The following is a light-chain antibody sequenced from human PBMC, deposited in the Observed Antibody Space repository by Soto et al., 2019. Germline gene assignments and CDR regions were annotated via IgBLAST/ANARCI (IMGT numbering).Light chain of an antibody. CDR2: DAS. CDR1: QSISSW. CDR3: QQYNSYLT. V-gene: IGKV1-5*01. Sequence: DIQITHSPSTLSASVVDRVTITCLASQSISSWLAWYQQKPGKAPKLLIYDASSLESGVPSRFSGSGSGPEFTLTISSLQPDDFATYYCQQYNSYLTFGQGTRLEI. J-gene: IGKJ5*01.